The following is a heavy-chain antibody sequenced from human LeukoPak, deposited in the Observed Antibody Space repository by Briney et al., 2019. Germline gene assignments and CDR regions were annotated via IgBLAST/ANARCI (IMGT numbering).Heavy chain of an antibody. D-gene: IGHD6-19*01. Sequence: ASETLSLTCTVSGGSISSYYWSWIRQPPGKGLEWIGYIYYSGSTNYNPSLKSRVTISVDTSKNQFSLKLSSVTAADTAVYYCARVGAVTGHGDFDYWGQGTLVTVSS. CDR1: GGSISSYY. CDR2: IYYSGST. CDR3: ARVGAVTGHGDFDY. V-gene: IGHV4-59*12. J-gene: IGHJ4*02.